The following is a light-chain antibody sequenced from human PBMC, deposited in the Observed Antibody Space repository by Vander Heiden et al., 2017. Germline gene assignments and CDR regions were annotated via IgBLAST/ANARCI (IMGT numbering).Light chain of an antibody. CDR3: AAGDDSRNGWV. J-gene: IGLJ3*02. Sequence: QSVLTPPPSASGTPGQRVTSSCSGSSSNIGSNTVTWYQQLPGTAPNLLIYSNNQRPSGVPDRFSGSKSGTSASLAISGLQAEDEADYYCAAGDDSRNGWVFGGGTKLTVL. CDR2: SNN. V-gene: IGLV1-44*01. CDR1: SSNIGSNT.